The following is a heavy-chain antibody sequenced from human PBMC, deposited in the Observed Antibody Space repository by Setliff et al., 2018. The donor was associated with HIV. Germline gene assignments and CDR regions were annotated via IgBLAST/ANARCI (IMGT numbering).Heavy chain of an antibody. J-gene: IGHJ4*02. Sequence: PGGSLRLSCAASGFTFSSYAMHWVRQAPGKGLEWVAVISYDGSNKYYADSVKGRFTISRDNSKNTLYLQMNSLRAEDTAVYYCARVGRMKKYSSSWSHFDYWGQGTLVTVSS. V-gene: IGHV3-30-3*01. D-gene: IGHD6-13*01. CDR1: GFTFSSYA. CDR3: ARVGRMKKYSSSWSHFDY. CDR2: ISYDGSNK.